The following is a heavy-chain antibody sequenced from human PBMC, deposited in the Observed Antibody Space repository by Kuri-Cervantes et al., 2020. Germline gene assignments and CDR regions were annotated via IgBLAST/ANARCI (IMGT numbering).Heavy chain of an antibody. Sequence: ASVKVSCKASGYTFTSYYMHWVRQAPGQGLEWMGIINPSGGSTSHAQNFQGRVTMTEDTSKDTAYMELSSLSSEDTAVYYCAMYDYDSGAYGVWGQGTLVTVSS. CDR1: GYTFTSYY. J-gene: IGHJ4*02. CDR2: INPSGGST. CDR3: AMYDYDSGAYGV. V-gene: IGHV1-46*01. D-gene: IGHD3-22*01.